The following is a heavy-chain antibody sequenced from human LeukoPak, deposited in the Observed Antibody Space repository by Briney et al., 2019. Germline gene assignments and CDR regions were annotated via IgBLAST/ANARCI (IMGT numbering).Heavy chain of an antibody. Sequence: PSETLSLTCTVSGGSISSYYWSWIRQPPGKGLEWIGYIYYSGTTNYNPSLKSRVTISLDTSRNQFSLKLSSVTAADTAVYYCARDVAAAPRHYYYMDVWGKGTTVTISS. J-gene: IGHJ6*03. CDR3: ARDVAAAPRHYYYMDV. V-gene: IGHV4-59*01. D-gene: IGHD6-13*01. CDR1: GGSISSYY. CDR2: IYYSGTT.